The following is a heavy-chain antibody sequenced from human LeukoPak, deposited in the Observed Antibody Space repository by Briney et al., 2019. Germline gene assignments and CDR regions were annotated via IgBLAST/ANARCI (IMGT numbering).Heavy chain of an antibody. V-gene: IGHV4-59*08. D-gene: IGHD6-13*01. J-gene: IGHJ5*02. Sequence: SETLSLTCTVSGGSISSYYWSWIRQPPGKGLEWIGYIYYSGSTNYNPSLKSRVTTSVDTSKNQFSLKLSSVTAADTAVYYCARPPLRGWQQLVLDPWGQGTLVTVSS. CDR1: GGSISSYY. CDR3: ARPPLRGWQQLVLDP. CDR2: IYYSGST.